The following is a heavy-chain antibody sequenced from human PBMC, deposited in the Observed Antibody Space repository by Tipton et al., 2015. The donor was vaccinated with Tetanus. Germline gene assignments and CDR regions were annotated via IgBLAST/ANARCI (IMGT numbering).Heavy chain of an antibody. V-gene: IGHV3-21*01. CDR2: ISSSSSYI. Sequence: SLRLSCAASGFTFSSYSMNWVRQAPGKGLEWVSSISSSSSYIYYADSVKGRFTISRDNAKNSLYLQMNSLRAEDTAVYYCARDLSGWFGELLPFDYWGQGTLVTVSS. CDR3: ARDLSGWFGELLPFDY. D-gene: IGHD3-10*01. CDR1: GFTFSSYS. J-gene: IGHJ4*02.